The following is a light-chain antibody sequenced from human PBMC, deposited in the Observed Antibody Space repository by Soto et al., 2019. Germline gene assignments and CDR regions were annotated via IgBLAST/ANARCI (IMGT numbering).Light chain of an antibody. J-gene: IGLJ7*01. V-gene: IGLV3-21*04. CDR1: NIGSKS. Sequence: SYELTQPPSVSVAPGKTARITCGGTNIGSKSVHWYQQKPGQAPVLVIYYDSDRPSGIPERFSGSNSGNTATLTISRVEAGDEADYYCQVWDSSSEHAVFGGGTQLTVL. CDR3: QVWDSSSEHAV. CDR2: YDS.